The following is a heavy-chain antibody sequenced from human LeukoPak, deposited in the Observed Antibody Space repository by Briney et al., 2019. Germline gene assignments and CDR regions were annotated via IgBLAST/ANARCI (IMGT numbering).Heavy chain of an antibody. Sequence: SETLSLTCTVSGGSISSYYWNWIRQPPGKGLEWIGYIHYNGNNNYNPSLKSRVTMSVDTSKNQFSLKLSSVNATDTAVYYCARDRYGDYYFDYWGQGTLVTVSS. V-gene: IGHV4-59*01. CDR3: ARDRYGDYYFDY. D-gene: IGHD4-17*01. CDR2: IHYNGNN. CDR1: GGSISSYY. J-gene: IGHJ4*02.